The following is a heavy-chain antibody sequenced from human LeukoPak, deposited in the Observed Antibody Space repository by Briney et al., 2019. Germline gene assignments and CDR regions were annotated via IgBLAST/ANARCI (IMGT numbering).Heavy chain of an antibody. J-gene: IGHJ4*02. D-gene: IGHD3-22*01. CDR3: ATGYYDSSGTGDY. Sequence: ASVRVSCKVSGYTLTELSMHWVRQAPGKGLEWMGGFDPEDGETIYAQKFQGRVTMTEDTSTDTAYMELSSLRSEDTAVYYCATGYYDSSGTGDYWGQGTLVTVSS. CDR1: GYTLTELS. V-gene: IGHV1-24*01. CDR2: FDPEDGET.